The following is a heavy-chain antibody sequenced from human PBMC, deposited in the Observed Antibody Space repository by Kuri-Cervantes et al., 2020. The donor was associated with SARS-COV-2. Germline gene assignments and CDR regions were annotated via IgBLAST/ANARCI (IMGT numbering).Heavy chain of an antibody. Sequence: GESLKISCAASGFTFSSYAMHWVRQAPGKGLEWVAVISYDGSNKYYADSVKGRFTISRDNAKNSLYLQMNSLRAEDTVVYYCARAASGSYYGAFDIWGQGTMVTVSS. D-gene: IGHD1-26*01. V-gene: IGHV3-30-3*01. CDR2: ISYDGSNK. CDR1: GFTFSSYA. CDR3: ARAASGSYYGAFDI. J-gene: IGHJ3*02.